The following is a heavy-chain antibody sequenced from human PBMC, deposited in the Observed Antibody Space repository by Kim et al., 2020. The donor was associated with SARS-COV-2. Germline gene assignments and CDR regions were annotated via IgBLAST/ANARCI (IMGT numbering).Heavy chain of an antibody. J-gene: IGHJ6*02. D-gene: IGHD6-13*01. CDR2: IIPILDIA. CDR3: ARAVAAAGMTGDDLDV. Sequence: SVKVSCKTSGGTFSSHAISWVRQAPGQGLEWMGRIIPILDIANYAQKCQDRVTITADKSTSTAYIELSSLRAEDTAVYYCARAVAAAGMTGDDLDVWGQGTTVTVSS. V-gene: IGHV1-69*04. CDR1: GGTFSSHA.